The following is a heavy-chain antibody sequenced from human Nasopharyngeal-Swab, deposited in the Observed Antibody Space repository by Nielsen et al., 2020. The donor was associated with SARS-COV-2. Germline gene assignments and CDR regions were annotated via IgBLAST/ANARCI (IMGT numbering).Heavy chain of an antibody. CDR2: VRSKVNNYAT. J-gene: IGHJ4*02. V-gene: IGHV3-73*01. CDR3: TRCGGSCYAGRDY. D-gene: IGHD2-15*01. Sequence: GESLKISCAAPGFTFSDSAVHWVRQASGKGLEWVGRVRSKVNNYATAYAVSVKGRFTIPRDDSKNTAYLQMNSLKTEDTAVYYCTRCGGSCYAGRDYWGQGTLVTVSS. CDR1: GFTFSDSA.